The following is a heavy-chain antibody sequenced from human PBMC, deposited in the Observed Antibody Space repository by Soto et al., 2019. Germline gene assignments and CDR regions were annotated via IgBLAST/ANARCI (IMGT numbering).Heavy chain of an antibody. J-gene: IGHJ6*02. CDR3: AKAPYSNCCFATYNV. V-gene: IGHV3-23*01. Sequence: EVQLLESGGGLVQPGGSLRLSCAASGFTFRNYAMSWVRQAPGKGLEWVSGISAGGRNTYYADSVKGRFTISGDNSKSTLYLQMSSLRAEASAVYYCAKAPYSNCCFATYNVCGQGTRVTVSS. CDR1: GFTFRNYA. D-gene: IGHD4-4*01. CDR2: ISAGGRNT.